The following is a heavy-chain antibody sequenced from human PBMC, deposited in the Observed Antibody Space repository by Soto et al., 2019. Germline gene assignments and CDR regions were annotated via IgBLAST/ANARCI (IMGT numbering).Heavy chain of an antibody. CDR3: ARLGPSSGWHDY. Sequence: PSETLSLTCTVSGDSISSGGFYWSWIRQPPGKGLEWIGYIYYSGSTNYNPSLKSRVTISVDTSKNQFSLKLSSVTAADTAVYYCARLGPSSGWHDYWGQGTLVTVSS. CDR2: IYYSGST. J-gene: IGHJ4*02. CDR1: GDSISSGGFY. V-gene: IGHV4-61*08. D-gene: IGHD6-19*01.